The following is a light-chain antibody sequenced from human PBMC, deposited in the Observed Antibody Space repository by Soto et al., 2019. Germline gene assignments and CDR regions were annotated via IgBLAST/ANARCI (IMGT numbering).Light chain of an antibody. V-gene: IGLV1-47*01. CDR3: ATWDDSLNGFYV. J-gene: IGLJ1*01. CDR1: TSNIGSNY. CDR2: RNN. Sequence: QSLLTQPPSASVTPGQGVTISCSGSTSNIGSNYVYWYQQLPGTAPKLLIYRNNQRPSGVPDRFSGSKSGTSASLAISGLRSDDEADYFCATWDDSLNGFYVFGTGTRSPA.